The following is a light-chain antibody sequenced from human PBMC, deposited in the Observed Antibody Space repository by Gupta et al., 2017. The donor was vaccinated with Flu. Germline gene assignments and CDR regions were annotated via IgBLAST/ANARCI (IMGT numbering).Light chain of an antibody. V-gene: IGLV3-1*01. CDR2: QDS. Sequence: YELTQPPSVSVSAGQTASIRCSGDELGDKYTFWYQQKAGQSPVVVIYQDSKRPSGIPERFSGSSSGNTATLTISGTQAMDEADYYCQAWDSTTVVFGGGTKVTVL. CDR3: QAWDSTTVV. J-gene: IGLJ2*01. CDR1: ELGDKY.